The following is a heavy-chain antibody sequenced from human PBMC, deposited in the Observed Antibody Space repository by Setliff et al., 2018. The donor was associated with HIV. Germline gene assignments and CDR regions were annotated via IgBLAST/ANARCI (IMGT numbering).Heavy chain of an antibody. V-gene: IGHV4-61*02. D-gene: IGHD3-22*01. CDR3: ARCSYDSSGYYYYYFDY. J-gene: IGHJ4*02. CDR1: GGSITGGSYY. Sequence: SETLSLTCTVSGGSITGGSYYWSWIRQPAGKGLEWIGRIYTSGTTSYNPSLKSRVSISVDTSKNQFSLNLSYVTAADTAVYYCARCSYDSSGYYYYYFDYWGQGTLVTVSS. CDR2: IYTSGTT.